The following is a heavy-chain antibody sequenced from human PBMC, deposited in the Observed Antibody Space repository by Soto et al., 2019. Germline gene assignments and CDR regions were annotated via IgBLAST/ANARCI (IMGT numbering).Heavy chain of an antibody. J-gene: IGHJ6*02. CDR2: ISSSSSTI. D-gene: IGHD3-22*01. V-gene: IGHV3-48*02. Sequence: VGSLVVCWGASGFTCVSYSMSWVRQAPGKGLEWVSYISSSSSTIYYADSVKGRFTISRDNAKNSLYLQMNSLRDEDTAVYYCARETYYYDSSGRNQYMDVWGQGATVTVSS. CDR3: ARETYYYDSSGRNQYMDV. CDR1: GFTCVSYS.